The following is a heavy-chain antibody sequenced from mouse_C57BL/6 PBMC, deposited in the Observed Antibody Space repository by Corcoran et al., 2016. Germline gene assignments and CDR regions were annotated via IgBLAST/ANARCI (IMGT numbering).Heavy chain of an antibody. CDR2: INPNNGGT. Sequence: EVQLQQSGPELVKPGASVKISCKASGYTFTDYYMNWVKQSHGKSLEWIGDINPNNGGTSYNQKFKGKATLTVDKSSSTAYMELRSLTSEDSAVYYCASGGNYGGAMDYWGQGTSVTVSS. CDR3: ASGGNYGGAMDY. CDR1: GYTFTDYY. V-gene: IGHV1-26*01. J-gene: IGHJ4*01. D-gene: IGHD2-1*01.